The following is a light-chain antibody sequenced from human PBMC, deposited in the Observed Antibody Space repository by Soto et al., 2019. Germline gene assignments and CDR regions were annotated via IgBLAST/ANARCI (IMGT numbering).Light chain of an antibody. Sequence: EIVLTQSPATLSLSPGERATLSCRASQSVGSYLAWYQQKPGQAPRLLIYDASNRATGIPARFSGSGSGTDFTLTISSLEPEDFAVYYCQQRYNWPLFFTFGPGTKVDIK. CDR1: QSVGSY. CDR2: DAS. J-gene: IGKJ3*01. V-gene: IGKV3-11*01. CDR3: QQRYNWPLFFT.